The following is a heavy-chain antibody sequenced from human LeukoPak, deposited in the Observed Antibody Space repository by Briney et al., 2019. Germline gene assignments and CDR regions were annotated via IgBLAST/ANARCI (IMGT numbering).Heavy chain of an antibody. CDR2: INAGNGNT. D-gene: IGHD3-9*01. V-gene: IGHV1-3*01. CDR3: ARAGVRYFDWLLGPSYFDY. CDR1: GYTFTSYA. J-gene: IGHJ4*02. Sequence: ASVKVSCKASGYTFTSYAMHWVRQAPGQRLEWMGWINAGNGNTKYSQKFQGRVTITRDTSASTAYMELSSLRSEDTAVYYCARAGVRYFDWLLGPSYFDYWGQGTLVTVSS.